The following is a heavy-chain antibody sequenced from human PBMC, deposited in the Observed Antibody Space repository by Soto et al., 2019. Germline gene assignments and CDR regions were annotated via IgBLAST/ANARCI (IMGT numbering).Heavy chain of an antibody. CDR2: IYYIGSP. CDR3: ARLGLPSYGRAAY. Sequence: LSLTCTVSGGSISSSSYYWGWIRQPPGKGLQWIGNIYYIGSPYYNPSLKSRVTISVDTSKTRFSLRLSSVTAADTAVYYCARLGLPSYGRAAYWGQGTLVTVSS. J-gene: IGHJ1*01. D-gene: IGHD4-17*01. V-gene: IGHV4-39*01. CDR1: GGSISSSSYY.